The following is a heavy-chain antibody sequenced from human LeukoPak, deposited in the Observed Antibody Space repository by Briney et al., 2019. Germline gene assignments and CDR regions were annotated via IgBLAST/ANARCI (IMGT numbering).Heavy chain of an antibody. CDR3: ATEGYCSVTSCFN. D-gene: IGHD2-2*01. V-gene: IGHV3-23*01. Sequence: GGSLRLSCAASGFTVSSNYMSWVRQAPGKGLEWVSTIRGIGGSTYYADSVEGRFSISRDNSKNILYLQMNSLRVDDTAVYYCATEGYCSVTSCFNWGQGTMVTVSS. J-gene: IGHJ3*01. CDR1: GFTVSSNY. CDR2: IRGIGGST.